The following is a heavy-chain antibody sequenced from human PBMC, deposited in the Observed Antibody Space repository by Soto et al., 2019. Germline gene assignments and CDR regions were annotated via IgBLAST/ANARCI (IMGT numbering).Heavy chain of an antibody. D-gene: IGHD2-15*01. Sequence: SGPTLVNPTQTLTLTCTFSGFSLTSSAVGVGWVRQPPGKALQWLALIYWDDDKRYSPSLKSRLTITKDTSKNQVVLTMTNMDPVDTATYYCARRPSYCSGGSCYSGFDYWGQGTLVTVSS. CDR3: ARRPSYCSGGSCYSGFDY. CDR2: IYWDDDK. J-gene: IGHJ4*02. CDR1: GFSLTSSAVG. V-gene: IGHV2-5*02.